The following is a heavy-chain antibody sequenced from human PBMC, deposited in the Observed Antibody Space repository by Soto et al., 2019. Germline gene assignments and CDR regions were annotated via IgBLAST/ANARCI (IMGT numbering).Heavy chain of an antibody. J-gene: IGHJ4*02. CDR2: IYYSGST. V-gene: IGHV4-59*01. CDR1: GGSISSYY. D-gene: IGHD3-3*01. Sequence: SETLSLTCTVSGGSISSYYWSWIRQPPGKGLEWIGYIYYSGSTNYNPSLKSRVTISVDTSKNQFSLKLSSVTAADTAVYYCARVQRDFWSGDIFDYWGQGTLVTVSS. CDR3: ARVQRDFWSGDIFDY.